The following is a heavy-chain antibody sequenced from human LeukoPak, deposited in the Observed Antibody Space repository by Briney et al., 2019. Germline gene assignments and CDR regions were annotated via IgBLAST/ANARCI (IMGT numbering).Heavy chain of an antibody. J-gene: IGHJ4*02. CDR1: GGSISSGSYY. Sequence: SETLSLTCTVSGGSISSGSYYWSWIRQPAGKGLEWIGRIYTSGSTNYNPSLKSRVTISVDTSKNQFSLKLSSVTAADTAVYYCARAPYCSGGSCHGADFDYWGQGTLVTVSS. CDR2: IYTSGST. D-gene: IGHD2-15*01. V-gene: IGHV4-61*02. CDR3: ARAPYCSGGSCHGADFDY.